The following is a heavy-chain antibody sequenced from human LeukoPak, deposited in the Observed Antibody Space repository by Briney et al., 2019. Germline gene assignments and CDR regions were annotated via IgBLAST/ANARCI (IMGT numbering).Heavy chain of an antibody. CDR3: TTAFWSGYYPTRPFDY. D-gene: IGHD3-3*01. Sequence: GRSLRLSCAASGFTFSNAWMSWVRQAPGKGLEWVGRIKSKTDGGTTDYAAPVKGRFTISRDDSKNTLYLQMNSLKTEDTAVYYRTTAFWSGYYPTRPFDYWGQGTLVTVSS. CDR1: GFTFSNAW. CDR2: IKSKTDGGTT. V-gene: IGHV3-15*01. J-gene: IGHJ4*02.